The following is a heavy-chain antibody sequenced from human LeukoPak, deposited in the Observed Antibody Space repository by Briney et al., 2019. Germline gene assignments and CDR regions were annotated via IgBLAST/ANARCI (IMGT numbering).Heavy chain of an antibody. CDR1: GFTFSSFA. J-gene: IGHJ5*02. Sequence: PGGSLRLSCAASGFTFSSFAMSWVRQAPGKGLEWVSAISGGGGSTYYADSVKGRFTISRDNSKNTLYLQMNSLRAEDTAVYYCAKAVTTSRWFDPWGQGTLVTVSS. CDR3: AKAVTTSRWFDP. CDR2: ISGGGGST. V-gene: IGHV3-23*01. D-gene: IGHD4-17*01.